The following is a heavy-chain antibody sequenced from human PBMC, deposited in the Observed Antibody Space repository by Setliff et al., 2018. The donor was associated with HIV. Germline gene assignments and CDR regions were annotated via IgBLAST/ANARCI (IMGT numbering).Heavy chain of an antibody. CDR3: ARHLTGRLFDS. V-gene: IGHV4-39*01. CDR1: GDSIDSPSFY. CDR2: IYYRGTT. Sequence: SETLSLTCTVSGDSIDSPSFYWGWIRQSPGKGLEWIASIYYRGTTYYNPSLKSRVTVSLDPSKNQFSLTLTSMTATDTAVYYCARHLTGRLFDSWGQGTLVTVSS. J-gene: IGHJ5*01.